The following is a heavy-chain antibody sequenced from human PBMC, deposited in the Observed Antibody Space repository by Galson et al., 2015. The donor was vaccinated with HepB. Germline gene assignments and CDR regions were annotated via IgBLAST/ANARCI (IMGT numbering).Heavy chain of an antibody. CDR2: INPNSGGT. V-gene: IGHV1-2*02. D-gene: IGHD6-19*01. CDR3: ARDQGPYSSGWYLGTGFDP. CDR1: GYTFTSYG. Sequence: SVKVSCKASGYTFTSYGISWVRQAPGQGLEWMGWINPNSGGTNYAQKFQGRVTMTRDTSISTAYMELSRLRSDNTAVYYCARDQGPYSSGWYLGTGFDPWGQGTLVTVSS. J-gene: IGHJ5*02.